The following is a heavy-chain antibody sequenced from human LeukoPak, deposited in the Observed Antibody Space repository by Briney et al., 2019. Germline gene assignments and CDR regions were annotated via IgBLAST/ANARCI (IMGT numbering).Heavy chain of an antibody. J-gene: IGHJ4*02. CDR1: GFTFSSYG. D-gene: IGHD1-26*01. V-gene: IGHV3-23*01. CDR2: ISGSGYNT. Sequence: GGSLRLSCAASGFTFSSYGMSWVRQAPGKGLEWVSTISGSGYNTYYADSVKGRFTISRDNSANTLYLQMNSLRAEDTALYYCATHSGSYFIYYIDSWGQVTLVTVSS. CDR3: ATHSGSYFIYYIDS.